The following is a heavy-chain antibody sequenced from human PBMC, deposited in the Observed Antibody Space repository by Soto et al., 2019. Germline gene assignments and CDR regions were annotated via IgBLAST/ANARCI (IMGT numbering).Heavy chain of an antibody. V-gene: IGHV4-61*01. CDR1: GGSVSSGSYY. CDR2: IYYNGST. CDR3: ASGRAYCSCVFPPYSFDL. Sequence: SETLSLTCTVSGGSVSSGSYYWSWIRQPPGKGLEWVGYIYYNGSTKYNPSLESRVTLSADTSKDQFSLKLSSVTAADTAVYSCASGRAYCSCVFPPYSFDLLGQGSLVTLSS. J-gene: IGHJ4*02. D-gene: IGHD2-21*01.